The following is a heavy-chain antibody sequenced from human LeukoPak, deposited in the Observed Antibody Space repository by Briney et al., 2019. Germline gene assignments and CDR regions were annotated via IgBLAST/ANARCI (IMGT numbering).Heavy chain of an antibody. CDR3: AREIYNWNYSWFDP. D-gene: IGHD1-7*01. CDR2: IYTSGST. Sequence: SETLSLTCTVSGGSISSYYWSWIRQPAGKGLEWIGRIYTSGSTNYNPSLKSRVTMSVDTSKSQFSLKRSSVTAADTAVYYCAREIYNWNYSWFDPWGQGTLVTVSS. V-gene: IGHV4-4*07. J-gene: IGHJ5*02. CDR1: GGSISSYY.